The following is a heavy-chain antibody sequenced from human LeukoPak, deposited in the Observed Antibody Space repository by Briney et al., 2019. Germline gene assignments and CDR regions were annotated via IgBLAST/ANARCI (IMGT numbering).Heavy chain of an antibody. CDR1: GFTFSNYA. CDR2: ISYDGSNK. J-gene: IGHJ4*02. CDR3: AVSLIAAAGTTPPDY. D-gene: IGHD6-13*01. Sequence: GGSLRLSCAASGFTFSNYAMTWVRQAPGKGLEWVAVISYDGSNKYYADSVKGRFTISRDNSKNTLYLQMNSLRAEDTAVYYCAVSLIAAAGTTPPDYWGQGTLVTVSS. V-gene: IGHV3-30*04.